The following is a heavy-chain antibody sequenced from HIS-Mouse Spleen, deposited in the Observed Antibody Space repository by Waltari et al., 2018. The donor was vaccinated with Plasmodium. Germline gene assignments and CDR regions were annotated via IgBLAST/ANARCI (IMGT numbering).Heavy chain of an antibody. CDR3: ARRGGSYYYFDY. CDR1: GGSISSSSYY. Sequence: QLQLQESGPGLVKPSETLSPTCTVSGGSISSSSYYWGWIRQPPGKGLEWIGSIYYSGSTYYNPSPKSRVTISVDTSKNQFSLKLSSVTAADTAVYYCARRGGSYYYFDYWGQGTLVTVSS. J-gene: IGHJ4*02. CDR2: IYYSGST. D-gene: IGHD1-26*01. V-gene: IGHV4-39*01.